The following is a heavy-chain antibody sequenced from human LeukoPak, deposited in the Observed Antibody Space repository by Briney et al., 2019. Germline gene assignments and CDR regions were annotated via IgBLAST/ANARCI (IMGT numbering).Heavy chain of an antibody. D-gene: IGHD5-24*01. CDR2: IYPGGSET. CDR3: ARASRDGYDQNFDH. CDR1: GYDFSTYW. Sequence: GESLKISCKGLGYDFSTYWNAWVRQRPGKGLEWMGIIYPGGSETRYDPSFQGQVTISADRSTSTAYLQWSSLRASDTAMYYCARASRDGYDQNFDHWGQGTLVTVSS. J-gene: IGHJ4*02. V-gene: IGHV5-51*01.